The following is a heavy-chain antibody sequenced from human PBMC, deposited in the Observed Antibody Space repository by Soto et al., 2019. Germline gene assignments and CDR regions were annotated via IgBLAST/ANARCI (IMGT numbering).Heavy chain of an antibody. J-gene: IGHJ5*02. CDR3: ARTNYGSGSRYYNWFDP. V-gene: IGHV4-59*01. CDR2: IYYSGST. Sequence: SETLSLTCTVSGGSISSYYWSWGRQPPWKGLEWIGYIYYSGSTNYNPSLKSRVTISVDTSKNQFSLKLSSVTAADTAVYYCARTNYGSGSRYYNWFDPWGQGTLVTVSS. D-gene: IGHD3-10*01. CDR1: GGSISSYY.